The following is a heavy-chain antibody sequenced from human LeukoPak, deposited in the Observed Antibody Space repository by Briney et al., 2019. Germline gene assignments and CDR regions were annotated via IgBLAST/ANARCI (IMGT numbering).Heavy chain of an antibody. CDR1: GGSFSGYY. CDR2: INHSGST. CDR3: ARRAAAGDIDY. V-gene: IGHV4-34*01. Sequence: SETLSLTCAVYGGSFSGYYWSWIRQPPGKGLEWIGEINHSGSTNYNPSLKSRVTISVDTSKNQFSLKLSSVTAADTAVYYCARRAAAGDIDYWGLGTLVTVSS. D-gene: IGHD6-13*01. J-gene: IGHJ4*02.